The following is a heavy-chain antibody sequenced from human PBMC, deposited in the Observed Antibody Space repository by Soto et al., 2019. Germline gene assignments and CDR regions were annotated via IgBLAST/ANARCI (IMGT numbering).Heavy chain of an antibody. J-gene: IGHJ4*02. V-gene: IGHV4-30-4*01. CDR2: IYHSGST. Sequence: SETLSLTCTVSGGSISSGDYYWSWIRQPPGKGLEWIGYIYHSGSTYYNPSLKSRVTISVNTSKNQFSLKLSSVTAADAAVYYCASGQQLVRNYWGQGTLVTVSS. CDR3: ASGQQLVRNY. CDR1: GGSISSGDYY. D-gene: IGHD6-13*01.